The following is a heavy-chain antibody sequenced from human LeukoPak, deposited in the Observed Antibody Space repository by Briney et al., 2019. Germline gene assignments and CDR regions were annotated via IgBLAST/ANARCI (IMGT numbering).Heavy chain of an antibody. D-gene: IGHD3-10*01. CDR1: GFTFSTYS. V-gene: IGHV3-48*01. CDR2: ISTSDSTV. Sequence: GGSLRLSCAASGFTFSTYSMSWVRQAPGKGLEWVSYISTSDSTVYYADSVKGRFTISRDNAKNSLYLQMNSLRAEDTAVYYCAREILWFGTHGGAFDIWGQGTMVTVSS. J-gene: IGHJ3*02. CDR3: AREILWFGTHGGAFDI.